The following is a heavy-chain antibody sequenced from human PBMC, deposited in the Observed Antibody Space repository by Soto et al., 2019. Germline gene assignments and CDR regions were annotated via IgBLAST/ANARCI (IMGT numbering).Heavy chain of an antibody. Sequence: QVQLVQSGAEVKKPGSSVKVSCKASGGTFSSYTISWVRQAPGQGLEWMGRIIPILGIANYEQKFQGRVTITADKSTSTAYMELSSLRSEDTAVYYCATELLRPYGDYAGGWFDPWGQGTLVTVSS. V-gene: IGHV1-69*02. CDR2: IIPILGIA. CDR1: GGTFSSYT. J-gene: IGHJ5*02. CDR3: ATELLRPYGDYAGGWFDP. D-gene: IGHD4-17*01.